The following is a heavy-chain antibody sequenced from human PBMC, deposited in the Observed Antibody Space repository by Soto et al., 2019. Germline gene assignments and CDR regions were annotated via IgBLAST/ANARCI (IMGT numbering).Heavy chain of an antibody. V-gene: IGHV4-31*03. CDR3: ARDGDGSGYFLDF. J-gene: IGHJ4*02. Sequence: QVQLQESGPGLVKPSQTLSLICTVSGGSISSGGYYWSWIRQHPGKGLEWIGYIYSSGSTYYNPSIKSRLTLSLDTSENHFSLNLSSMTAADTAVYYCARDGDGSGYFLDFWGQGTLVTVSS. CDR1: GGSISSGGYY. D-gene: IGHD3-22*01. CDR2: IYSSGST.